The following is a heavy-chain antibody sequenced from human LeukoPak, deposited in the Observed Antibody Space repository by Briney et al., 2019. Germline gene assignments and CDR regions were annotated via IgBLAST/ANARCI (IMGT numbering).Heavy chain of an antibody. V-gene: IGHV4-39*01. J-gene: IGHJ2*01. CDR2: IYYSGST. D-gene: IGHD2-2*01. Sequence: SETLSLTCTVSDGSISSSSYYWGWIRQPPGKGLEWIGSIYYSGSTYYNPSLKSRVTISVDTSKNQFSLKLSSVTAADTAVYYCARVVVPAAISYWYFDLWGRGTLVTVSS. CDR3: ARVVVPAAISYWYFDL. CDR1: DGSISSSSYY.